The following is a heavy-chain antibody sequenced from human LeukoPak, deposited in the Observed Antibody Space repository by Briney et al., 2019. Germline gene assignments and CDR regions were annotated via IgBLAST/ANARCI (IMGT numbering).Heavy chain of an antibody. D-gene: IGHD7-27*01. CDR3: ATPSRNWGPDGCDI. J-gene: IGHJ3*02. CDR2: VYTGGRT. Sequence: PGGSLRLSCAASGFTLTTDYMSWVRQAPGRALEWVSHVYTGGRTYYADSVKGRFTISRDSYKNTLYLQMNSLTAEDTAVYYCATPSRNWGPDGCDIWGQGTMVTVSS. V-gene: IGHV3-66*01. CDR1: GFTLTTDY.